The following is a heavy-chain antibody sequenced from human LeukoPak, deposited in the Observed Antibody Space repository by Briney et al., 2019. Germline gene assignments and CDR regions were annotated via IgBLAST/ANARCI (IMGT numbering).Heavy chain of an antibody. Sequence: GGSLTLSCAASGLTLNNYAMTWVRQAPGKGLEWVSAISGSGIATYYAASGKGRFTISRDNSSNTLYLQMISLRADDTAVYYCARMWSYYYDSSGYKYYFDYRGQGTLVTVSS. D-gene: IGHD3-22*01. CDR2: ISGSGIAT. CDR1: GLTLNNYA. J-gene: IGHJ4*02. CDR3: ARMWSYYYDSSGYKYYFDY. V-gene: IGHV3-23*01.